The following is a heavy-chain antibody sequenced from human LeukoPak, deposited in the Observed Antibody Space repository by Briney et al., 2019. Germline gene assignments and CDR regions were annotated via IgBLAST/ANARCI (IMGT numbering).Heavy chain of an antibody. D-gene: IGHD3-16*01. CDR3: ARGGMASPDY. CDR1: GFTLSSYG. CDR2: IWYDGSNK. J-gene: IGHJ4*02. V-gene: IGHV3-33*01. Sequence: GGSLRLSCAASGFTLSSYGMHWVRQAPGKGLEWVAVIWYDGSNKYYADSVKGRFTISRDNSKNTLYLQMNSLRAEDTAVYYCARGGMASPDYWDQATLVSVSS.